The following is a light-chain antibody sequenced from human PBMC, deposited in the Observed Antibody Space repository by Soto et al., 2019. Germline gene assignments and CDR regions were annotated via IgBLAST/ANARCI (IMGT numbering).Light chain of an antibody. CDR3: QHYNSYSEA. CDR1: QTSSSW. CDR2: KAS. J-gene: IGKJ1*01. Sequence: DIQMTQSPSTLSGSVGDRVTITCRASQTSSSWLAWYQQKPGKAPKLLIYKASTLKSRVPSRFSGSGSGTEFTLTISSLQPDDFATYYCQHYNSYSEAVGQGTKVELK. V-gene: IGKV1-5*03.